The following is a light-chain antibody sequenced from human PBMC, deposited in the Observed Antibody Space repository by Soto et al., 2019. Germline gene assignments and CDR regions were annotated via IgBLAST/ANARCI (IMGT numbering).Light chain of an antibody. CDR2: AAS. CDR1: QGISSY. CDR3: QQYSAYPLT. Sequence: IQMTQSPSSLSASVGDRVTITFRASQGISSYLAWYQQKPGKAPKLLIYAASSLQSGVPSRFSGSGSGTDFTLTISSLQPDDFATYYCQQYSAYPLTFGQGTKVDIK. V-gene: IGKV1-9*01. J-gene: IGKJ1*01.